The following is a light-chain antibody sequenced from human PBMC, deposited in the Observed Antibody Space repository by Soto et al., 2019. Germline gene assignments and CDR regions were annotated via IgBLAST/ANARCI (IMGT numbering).Light chain of an antibody. J-gene: IGKJ5*01. CDR3: QQRSNLIT. Sequence: EIVLTQSPATLSVSSGERATLWFMSSQIVSSYLAWYQPKPGQAPRLLIYDASNRATGVPARFSGSGSGTDFTLTISSLEPEDFAVYYCQQRSNLITFGQGTRLEIK. V-gene: IGKV3-11*01. CDR2: DAS. CDR1: QIVSSY.